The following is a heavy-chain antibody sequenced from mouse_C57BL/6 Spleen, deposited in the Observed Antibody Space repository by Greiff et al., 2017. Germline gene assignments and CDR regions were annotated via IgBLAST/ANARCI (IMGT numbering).Heavy chain of an antibody. J-gene: IGHJ2*01. CDR3: ARGGLGRGYFDY. D-gene: IGHD4-1*01. Sequence: EVHLVESGGGLVKPGGSLKLSCAASGFTFSSYAMSWVRQTPEKRLAWVATISDGGSYTYYPDNVKGRFTISRDKAKNNMYLQMSHLKSEDTAMYYCARGGLGRGYFDYWGQGTTLTVSS. CDR1: GFTFSSYA. V-gene: IGHV5-4*01. CDR2: ISDGGSYT.